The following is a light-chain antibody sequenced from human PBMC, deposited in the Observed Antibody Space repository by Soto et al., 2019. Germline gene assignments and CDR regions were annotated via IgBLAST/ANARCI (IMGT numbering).Light chain of an antibody. Sequence: QAVVTQPPSVSGTPGQRVTIFCSGRRSNIGSNLVYWYQQLPGTAPKLLIFSNDQRPSGVPDRFSGSRSGTSASLAISGLRSEDEGDYYCAAWDDSLSGVVFRGGTKLTVL. V-gene: IGLV1-47*02. CDR2: SND. CDR1: RSNIGSNL. CDR3: AAWDDSLSGVV. J-gene: IGLJ2*01.